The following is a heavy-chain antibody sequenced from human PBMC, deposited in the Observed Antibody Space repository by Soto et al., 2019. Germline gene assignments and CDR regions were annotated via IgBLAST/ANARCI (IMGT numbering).Heavy chain of an antibody. D-gene: IGHD3-3*01. CDR2: LWSDGSNK. J-gene: IGHJ4*02. V-gene: IGHV3-33*01. Sequence: QVQLVESGGGVVQPGRSLRLSCAASGFTFSSYGMHWVRQAPGKGLEWVAVLWSDGSNKYYADSVKGRFTISRDNSKNTLYLQMNSLRAEDTAVYYCAREFWSGPFDYWGRGTLVTVSS. CDR1: GFTFSSYG. CDR3: AREFWSGPFDY.